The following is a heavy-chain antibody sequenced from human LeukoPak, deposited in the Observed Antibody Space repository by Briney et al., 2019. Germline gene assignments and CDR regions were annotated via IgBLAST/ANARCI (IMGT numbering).Heavy chain of an antibody. J-gene: IGHJ3*02. CDR2: IYYSGST. CDR3: ARHQIAAAGITGAAFDI. CDR1: SGFISSYY. V-gene: IGHV4-59*08. D-gene: IGHD6-13*01. Sequence: PSETLSLTCSVSSGFISSYYWTWIRQSPGKGLEWIGYIYYSGSTNYNPSLKSRVTISVDTSKNQFSLKLSSVTAADTAVYYCARHQIAAAGITGAAFDIWGQGTMVTASS.